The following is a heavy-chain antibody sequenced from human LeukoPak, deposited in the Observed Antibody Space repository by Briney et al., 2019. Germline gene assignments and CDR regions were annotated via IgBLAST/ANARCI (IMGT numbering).Heavy chain of an antibody. CDR3: ARTVSYYYDSSGYYY. CDR1: GFTFSDYY. V-gene: IGHV3-11*01. CDR2: ISSSGSTI. D-gene: IGHD3-22*01. Sequence: GGSLRLSCAASGFTFSDYYMSWIRQAPGKGLEGVSYISSSGSTIYYADSVKGRFTISRDNAKNSLYLQMNSLRAEDTAVYYCARTVSYYYDSSGYYYWGQGTLVTVSS. J-gene: IGHJ4*02.